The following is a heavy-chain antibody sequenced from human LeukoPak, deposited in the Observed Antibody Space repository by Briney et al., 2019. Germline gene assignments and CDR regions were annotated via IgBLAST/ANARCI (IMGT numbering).Heavy chain of an antibody. CDR2: ISAYNGNT. J-gene: IGHJ6*03. CDR1: GYTFTSYG. D-gene: IGHD1-26*01. V-gene: IGHV1-18*01. CDR3: ARSGSGSYFRYYYMDV. Sequence: ASVKVSCKASGYTFTSYGISWVRQAPGQGLEWMGWISAYNGNTNYAQKLQSRVTMTTDTSTSTAYMELRSLRSDDTAVYYCARSGSGSYFRYYYMDVWGKGTTVTVSS.